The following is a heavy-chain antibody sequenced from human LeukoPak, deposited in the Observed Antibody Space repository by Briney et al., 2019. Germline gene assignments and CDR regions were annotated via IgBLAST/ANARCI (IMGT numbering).Heavy chain of an antibody. V-gene: IGHV3-7*01. D-gene: IGHD5-18*01. J-gene: IGHJ4*02. Sequence: GGSLRLTCAASGFTLSSYWMSWVRQAPGKGREWVANIKHNGSEKSYVDSVKARFTISRDNANNSLYLQMNSLRAEDTAVYYCARSRGYKRAFDYWGQGTLVTVSS. CDR2: IKHNGSEK. CDR1: GFTLSSYW. CDR3: ARSRGYKRAFDY.